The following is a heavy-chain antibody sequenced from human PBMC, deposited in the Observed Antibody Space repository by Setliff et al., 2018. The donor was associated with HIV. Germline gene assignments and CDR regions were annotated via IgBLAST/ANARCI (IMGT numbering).Heavy chain of an antibody. J-gene: IGHJ3*02. CDR1: GGSISSYY. CDR2: IYTSGST. Sequence: SETLSLTCTVSGGSISSYYWSWIRQPAGKGLEWIGRIYTSGSTNYNPSLKSRVTMSVDTSKNQFSLKLSSVTAADTAVYYRARGYCSGGSCYFSVDAFDIWGQGTMVTVSS. D-gene: IGHD2-15*01. CDR3: ARGYCSGGSCYFSVDAFDI. V-gene: IGHV4-4*07.